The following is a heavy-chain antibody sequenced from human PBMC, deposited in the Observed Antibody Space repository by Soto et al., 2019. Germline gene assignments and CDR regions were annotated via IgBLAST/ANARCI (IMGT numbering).Heavy chain of an antibody. CDR1: WASFSSNIAA. V-gene: IGHV6-1*01. CDR2: TYYRSKWYN. CDR3: EKDDFWSGFV. D-gene: IGHD3-3*01. J-gene: IGHJ4*02. Sequence: PSQALSLTCSISWASFSSNIAACNCIRQSPSRGLEWLGRTYYRSKWYNDYAVSVKSRITINPDTSKNQFSLQLNSVTPEDTAVYYCEKDDFWSGFVWGQGTLVTVSS.